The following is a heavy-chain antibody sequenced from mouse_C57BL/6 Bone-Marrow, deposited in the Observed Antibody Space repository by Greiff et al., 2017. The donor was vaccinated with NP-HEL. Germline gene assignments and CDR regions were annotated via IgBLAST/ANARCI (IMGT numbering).Heavy chain of an antibody. V-gene: IGHV1-64*01. CDR3: ARKRLYGSSPFAY. CDR1: GYTFTSYW. J-gene: IGHJ3*01. D-gene: IGHD1-1*01. Sequence: VQLQQPGAELVKPGASVKLSCKASGYTFTSYWMHWVKQRPGQGLEWIGMIHPNSGSTNYNEKFKSKATLTVDKSSSTAYMQLSSLTSEDSAVYYCARKRLYGSSPFAYWGQGTLVTVSA. CDR2: IHPNSGST.